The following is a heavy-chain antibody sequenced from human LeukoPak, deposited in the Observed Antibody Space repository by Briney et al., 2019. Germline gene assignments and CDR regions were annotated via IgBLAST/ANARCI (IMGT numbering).Heavy chain of an antibody. CDR3: ARDRGVAGTSPRFDP. CDR2: ISAYNGNT. CDR1: GYTFTGYY. J-gene: IGHJ5*02. V-gene: IGHV1-18*04. Sequence: ASVKVSCKASGYTFTGYYMHWVRQAPGQGLEWMGWISAYNGNTNYAQKLQGRVTMTTDTSTSTAYMELRSLRSDDTAVYYCARDRGVAGTSPRFDPWGQGTLVTVSS. D-gene: IGHD6-19*01.